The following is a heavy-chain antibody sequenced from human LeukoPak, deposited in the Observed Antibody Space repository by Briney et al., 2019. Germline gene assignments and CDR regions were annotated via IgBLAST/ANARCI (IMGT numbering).Heavy chain of an antibody. CDR1: GDSVSTSGVA. J-gene: IGHJ4*02. V-gene: IGHV6-1*01. CDR3: ARSYKYGYSDY. CDR2: TYYTSKWNT. Sequence: SQTLSLSCAISGDSVSTSGVAWNWVRQSPSRGLEWLGRTYYTSKWNTDYAVSVKSRIVVNPDTSKNQFSLKLRSVSAADTAVYYCARSYKYGYSDYWGQGTLVTVSS. D-gene: IGHD3-10*01.